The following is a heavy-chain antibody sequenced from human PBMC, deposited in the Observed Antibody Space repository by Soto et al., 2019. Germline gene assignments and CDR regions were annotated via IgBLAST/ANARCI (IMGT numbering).Heavy chain of an antibody. J-gene: IGHJ6*02. Sequence: SQTLSLTCAISGDSVSSNSAAWNWIRQSPSRGLEWLGRIYYWSKWYNDYAVSVKSRITINPDTSKNQFSLQLNSVTPEDTAVYYCARDSFQVTAIPGSLDYYYGMDVWGQGTTVTVSS. CDR1: GDSVSSNSAA. V-gene: IGHV6-1*01. CDR2: IYYWSKWYN. CDR3: ARDSFQVTAIPGSLDYYYGMDV. D-gene: IGHD2-21*02.